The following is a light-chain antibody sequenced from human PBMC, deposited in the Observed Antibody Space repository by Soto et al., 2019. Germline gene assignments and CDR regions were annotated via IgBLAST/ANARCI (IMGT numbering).Light chain of an antibody. CDR3: GSWDNSLSAVV. J-gene: IGLJ3*02. V-gene: IGLV1-51*01. CDR2: DSN. Sequence: QSVLTQPPSVSAAPGQKVTISCSGSSSNIQSNSVFWYQHLPGTAPKLLIYDSNQRPSAIPDRFFGSNSGTSATLDITGLQSGDEADYYCGSWDNSLSAVVFCGGTKLTVL. CDR1: SSNIQSNS.